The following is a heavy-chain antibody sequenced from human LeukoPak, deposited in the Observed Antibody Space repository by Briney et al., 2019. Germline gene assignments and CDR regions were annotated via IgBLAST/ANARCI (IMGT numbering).Heavy chain of an antibody. CDR3: AGFWSGPHNWFDP. CDR2: IKQDGSEK. D-gene: IGHD3-3*01. V-gene: IGHV3-7*01. Sequence: PGGSLRLSCAASGFTFSSYWMSWVRQAPGKGLEWVANIKQDGSEKYYVDSVKGRFTISRDNAKNSLYLQMNSLRAEDTAVYYCAGFWSGPHNWFDPWGQGTLVTVSS. J-gene: IGHJ5*02. CDR1: GFTFSSYW.